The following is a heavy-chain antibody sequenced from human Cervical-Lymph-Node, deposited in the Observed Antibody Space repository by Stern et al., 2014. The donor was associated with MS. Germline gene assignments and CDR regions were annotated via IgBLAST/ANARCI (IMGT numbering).Heavy chain of an antibody. D-gene: IGHD3-22*01. CDR1: GFTFTRSA. J-gene: IGHJ3*02. V-gene: IGHV1-58*01. CDR2: IVVGSGNT. Sequence: QLGQSGPEVKKPGTSVKVSCKASGFTFTRSAVQWVRQARGQRLEWIGWIVVGSGNTNYAQKFQERVTITRDMSTSTAYMELSSLRSEDTAVYYCAAEPMYYSDSVGAFDIWGQGTMVTVSS. CDR3: AAEPMYYSDSVGAFDI.